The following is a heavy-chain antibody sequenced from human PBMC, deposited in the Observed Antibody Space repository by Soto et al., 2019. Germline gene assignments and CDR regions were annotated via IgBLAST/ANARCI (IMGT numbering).Heavy chain of an antibody. D-gene: IGHD3-9*01. V-gene: IGHV4-39*01. CDR2: IYYSGST. CDR1: GGSISSSSYY. CDR3: ARLKGRNYDILTGYYIGPEFPYYFDY. Sequence: SETLSLTCTVSGGSISSSSYYWGWIRQPPGKGLEWIGSIYYSGSTYYNPSLKSRVTISVDTSKNQFSLKLSSVTAADTAVYYCARLKGRNYDILTGYYIGPEFPYYFDYWGQGTLVTVSS. J-gene: IGHJ4*02.